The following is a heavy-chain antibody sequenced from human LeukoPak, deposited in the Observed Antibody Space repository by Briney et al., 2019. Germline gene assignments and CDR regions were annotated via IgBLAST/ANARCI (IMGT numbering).Heavy chain of an antibody. CDR2: IYYSGST. Sequence: SETLSLTCTVSGGSISSYYWSWIRQPPGKGPEWIGYIYYSGSTNYNPSLKSRVTISVDTSKNQFSLKLSSVTAADTAVYYCARHIVGGGWFDPWGQGTLVTVSS. V-gene: IGHV4-59*08. J-gene: IGHJ5*02. CDR3: ARHIVGGGWFDP. D-gene: IGHD2-21*01. CDR1: GGSISSYY.